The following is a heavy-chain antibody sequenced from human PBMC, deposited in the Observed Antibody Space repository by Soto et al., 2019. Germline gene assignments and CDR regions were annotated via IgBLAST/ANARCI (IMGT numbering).Heavy chain of an antibody. CDR1: GFSFSSYW. D-gene: IGHD3-10*01. CDR2: IKQDGSEK. J-gene: IGHJ4*02. V-gene: IGHV3-7*01. CDR3: ARGSTDSYPGSRIFDF. Sequence: GGSLRLSSTASGFSFSSYWMSWVRQAPGKGLEWVANIKQDGSEKYYVDSVKGRFTISRDNAKNSLYLRMNSLRAEDTAVYFCARGSTDSYPGSRIFDFWGRGTLVTVSS.